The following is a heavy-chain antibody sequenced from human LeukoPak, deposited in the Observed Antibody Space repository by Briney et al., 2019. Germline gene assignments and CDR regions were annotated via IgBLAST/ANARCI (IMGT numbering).Heavy chain of an antibody. CDR1: GFTVSNNY. CDR2: IYSGGST. V-gene: IGHV3-53*01. Sequence: PGGSLRLSCAASGFTVSNNYMNWVRQAPGKGLEWVSLIYSGGSTYYADSVKGRFTISRDNSKNTLYLQMNSLRVEDTAVYYCARDNGVAAAEDYWGQGTLVTVSS. D-gene: IGHD6-13*01. J-gene: IGHJ4*02. CDR3: ARDNGVAAAEDY.